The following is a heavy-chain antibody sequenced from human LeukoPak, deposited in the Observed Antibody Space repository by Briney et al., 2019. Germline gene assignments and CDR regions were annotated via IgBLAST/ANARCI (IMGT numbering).Heavy chain of an antibody. D-gene: IGHD3-10*01. J-gene: IGHJ4*02. CDR2: ISYDGSNK. CDR1: GFTFSSYG. CDR3: AKVYYGSGSYYDY. V-gene: IGHV3-30*18. Sequence: GGSLRLSCAPSGFTFSSYGMHWVCQGPGKGQERVAVISYDGSNKYYADSVKGRFTISRDNSKNTLYLQMNSLRAEDTAVYYCAKVYYGSGSYYDYWGQGTLVTVSS.